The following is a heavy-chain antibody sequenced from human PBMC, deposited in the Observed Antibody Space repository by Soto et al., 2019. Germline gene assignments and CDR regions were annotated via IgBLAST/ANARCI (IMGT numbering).Heavy chain of an antibody. CDR3: ASGPAAIRGLDYYGMDV. D-gene: IGHD2-2*02. V-gene: IGHV1-69*13. J-gene: IGHJ6*02. Sequence: SVKVSCKASGGTFSSYAISWVRQAPGQGLEWMGGIIPIFGTANYAQKFQGRVTITADESTSTAYMELSSLRSEDTAVYYCASGPAAIRGLDYYGMDVWGQGTTVTVSS. CDR2: IIPIFGTA. CDR1: GGTFSSYA.